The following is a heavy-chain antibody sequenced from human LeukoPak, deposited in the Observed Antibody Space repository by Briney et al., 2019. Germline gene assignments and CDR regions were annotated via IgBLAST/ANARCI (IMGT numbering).Heavy chain of an antibody. Sequence: PQTLSLTPALSRGALRSYNSSWICDPPGKGLGWGGYISFIGGTKYNTSLKSRVTISVDTSKNQFSLKLSSVTAADTAGYCCAREPYSGSDVRAEPPHYFDYWGEGTLVTVSS. CDR1: RGALRSYN. CDR3: AREPYSGSDVRAEPPHYFDY. D-gene: IGHD1-26*01. J-gene: IGHJ4*02. CDR2: ISFIGGT. V-gene: IGHV4-59*01.